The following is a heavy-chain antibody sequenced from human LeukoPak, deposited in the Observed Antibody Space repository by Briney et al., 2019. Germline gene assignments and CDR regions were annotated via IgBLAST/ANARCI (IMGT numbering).Heavy chain of an antibody. CDR3: AIYGAGTSAY. D-gene: IGHD3-10*01. V-gene: IGHV3-30*03. CDR2: ISYDGGDK. Sequence: GGSLRLYCAASGFTFSSYGMHWVRQAPGKGLVWVAVISYDGGDKYYADSVKGRFTISRYNSKNTLFLQMNSLRAEDTCVYYGAIYGAGTSAYWGQGTLVTVSS. CDR1: GFTFSSYG. J-gene: IGHJ4*02.